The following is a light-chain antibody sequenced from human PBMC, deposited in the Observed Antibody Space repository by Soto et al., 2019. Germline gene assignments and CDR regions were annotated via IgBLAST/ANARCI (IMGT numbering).Light chain of an antibody. CDR1: QSVSSN. V-gene: IGKV3-15*01. CDR3: QQYNNWPPWT. J-gene: IGKJ1*01. Sequence: EVVMTQSPVTLSVPQGERATLSCRASQSVSSNLAWYQQKPGQAPRLLIYGASTRATGVPARFSGSGSGTEFTLTISSLQSEDFAVYYCQQYNNWPPWTFGQGTKVEIK. CDR2: GAS.